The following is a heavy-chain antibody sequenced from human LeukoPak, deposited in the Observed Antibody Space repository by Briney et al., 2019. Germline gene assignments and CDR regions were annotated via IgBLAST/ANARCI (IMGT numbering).Heavy chain of an antibody. V-gene: IGHV3-43*01. Sequence: GGSLRLSCAASGFTFDDYTMHWVRQTPGKGLEWVSLISWDGGNTYYADSVKGRFTISRDNSKNSLYLQMNSLRTEDTALYYCAKDILAAGTAYFDHWGQGTLVTVSS. D-gene: IGHD6-13*01. CDR3: AKDILAAGTAYFDH. CDR1: GFTFDDYT. CDR2: ISWDGGNT. J-gene: IGHJ4*02.